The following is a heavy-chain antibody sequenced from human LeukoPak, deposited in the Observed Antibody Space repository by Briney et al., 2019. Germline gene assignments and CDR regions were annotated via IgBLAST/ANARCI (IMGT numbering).Heavy chain of an antibody. V-gene: IGHV3-9*02. D-gene: IGHD6-13*01. CDR1: GFTPDVYA. CDR2: VIWNSGST. CDR3: AKDNPSYVAAGTIDY. J-gene: IGHJ4*02. Sequence: RCPRLSCVASGFTPDVYAMHWVRQAPGKGLECVSDVIWNSGSTGYADSVRGRFTTSRDNAKNCLYLQMNSLRAEDTALYYCAKDNPSYVAAGTIDYWGQGTLVTVSS.